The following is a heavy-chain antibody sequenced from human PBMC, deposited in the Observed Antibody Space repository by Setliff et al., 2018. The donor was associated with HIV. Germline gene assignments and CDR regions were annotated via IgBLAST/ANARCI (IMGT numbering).Heavy chain of an antibody. D-gene: IGHD3-22*01. CDR1: GFPFSTYA. CDR3: ARGGGGYYYVGAVDI. J-gene: IGHJ3*02. V-gene: IGHV3-23*01. Sequence: PGGSLRLSCAASGFPFSTYAMNWVRQAPGKGLEWVAAISDSGGGTYYADSVKGRFTVSRDNSKYTLYLQMNSLRVEDTAVYYCARGGGGYYYVGAVDIWGQGTVVTVS. CDR2: ISDSGGGT.